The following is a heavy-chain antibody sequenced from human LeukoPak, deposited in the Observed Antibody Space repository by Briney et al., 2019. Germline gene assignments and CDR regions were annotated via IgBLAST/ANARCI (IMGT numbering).Heavy chain of an antibody. V-gene: IGHV3-21*01. CDR1: GFTFTIYG. CDR3: ARGCSSVTCYKAFDI. Sequence: GGSLRLSCAASGFTFTIYGMNWVRQAPGKGLEWVSSISSSGSDIYYADSVKGRFTFSRDNAKNLLYLQMNSLRAEDTAVYYCARGCSSVTCYKAFDIWGQGTMVTVSS. J-gene: IGHJ3*02. CDR2: ISSSGSDI. D-gene: IGHD2-2*02.